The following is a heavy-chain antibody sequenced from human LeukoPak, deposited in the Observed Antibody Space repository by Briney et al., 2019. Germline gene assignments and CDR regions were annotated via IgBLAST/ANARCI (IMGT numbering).Heavy chain of an antibody. J-gene: IGHJ4*02. CDR1: GYTFTGYY. V-gene: IGHV1-2*02. CDR3: ARGAVSSSWYFDY. Sequence: ASVKVSCKASGYTFTGYYMHWVRQAPGQGLEWMGWINPNSGGTNYAQKFQGRVTMTRDTSISTAYMELSRLRSDDTAVYYCARGAVSSSWYFDYWGQGTLVTVSS. D-gene: IGHD6-13*01. CDR2: INPNSGGT.